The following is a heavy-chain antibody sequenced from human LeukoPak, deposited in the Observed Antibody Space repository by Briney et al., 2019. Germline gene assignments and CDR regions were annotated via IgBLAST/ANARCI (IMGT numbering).Heavy chain of an antibody. D-gene: IGHD3-10*01. V-gene: IGHV1-18*01. J-gene: IGHJ5*02. Sequence: ASVKVSCKASGYTFTSYGISWVRQAPGQGLEWMGWISAYNGNTNYAQKLQGRVTMTEDTSTDTAYMELSSLRSEDTAVYYCATGHYYGSGSYFTWGQGTLVTVSS. CDR2: ISAYNGNT. CDR1: GYTFTSYG. CDR3: ATGHYYGSGSYFT.